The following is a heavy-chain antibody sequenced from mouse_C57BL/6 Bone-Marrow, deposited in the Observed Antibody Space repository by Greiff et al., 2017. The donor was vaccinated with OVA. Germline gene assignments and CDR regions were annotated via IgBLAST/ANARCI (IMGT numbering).Heavy chain of an antibody. CDR3: ARSIYYYGSSGAWFAY. Sequence: QVQLQQPGAELVKPGASVKLSCKASGYTFTSYWMHWVKQRPGQGLEWIGMIHPNSGSTNYNEKFKSTATLTVDKSSSTAYMQLSSLTSEDSAVYYCARSIYYYGSSGAWFAYWGQGTLVTVSA. V-gene: IGHV1-64*01. J-gene: IGHJ3*01. CDR2: IHPNSGST. CDR1: GYTFTSYW. D-gene: IGHD1-1*01.